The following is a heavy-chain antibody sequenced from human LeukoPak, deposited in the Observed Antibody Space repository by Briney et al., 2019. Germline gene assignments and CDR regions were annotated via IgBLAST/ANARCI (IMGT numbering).Heavy chain of an antibody. J-gene: IGHJ4*02. Sequence: GWSLRLSCAASGFIFSNYGIHWVRQAPGKGLEWVAVTSSDLNVKLYADSVKGRFTISRDNSRSTLYLQMNSLRPEDTAIYYCAREGYYGSGSPPSLYFDYWGQGTLVTVSS. CDR3: AREGYYGSGSPPSLYFDY. CDR2: TSSDLNVK. V-gene: IGHV3-30*03. D-gene: IGHD3-10*01. CDR1: GFIFSNYG.